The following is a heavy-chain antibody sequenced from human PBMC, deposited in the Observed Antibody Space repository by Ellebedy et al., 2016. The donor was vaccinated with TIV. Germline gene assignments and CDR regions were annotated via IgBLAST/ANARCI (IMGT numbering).Heavy chain of an antibody. CDR1: GFILSSHW. CDR2: INGAGSET. Sequence: GGSLRLXCAASGFILSSHWMHWVRQAPGKGLVWVARINGAGSETYYADSVKGRFTISRDNAQNTLFLQMDSLRDEDTAVYYCTRGNEGYGNFDYWGQGTLVTVSP. V-gene: IGHV3-74*01. J-gene: IGHJ4*02. CDR3: TRGNEGYGNFDY. D-gene: IGHD5-18*01.